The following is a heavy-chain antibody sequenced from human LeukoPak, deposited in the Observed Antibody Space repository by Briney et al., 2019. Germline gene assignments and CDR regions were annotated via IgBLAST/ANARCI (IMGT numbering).Heavy chain of an antibody. CDR2: MNPNSDNT. J-gene: IGHJ6*02. V-gene: IGHV1-8*01. CDR3: ATPAGTYYYGSGRPAYYYGMDV. CDR1: GYTFTSYD. Sequence: ASVKVSCKASGYTFTSYDINWVRQATGQGLEWMGWMNPNSDNTGYAQKFQGRVTMTRNTSISTAYMELSSLRSEDTAVYYCATPAGTYYYGSGRPAYYYGMDVWGQGTTVTVSS. D-gene: IGHD3-10*01.